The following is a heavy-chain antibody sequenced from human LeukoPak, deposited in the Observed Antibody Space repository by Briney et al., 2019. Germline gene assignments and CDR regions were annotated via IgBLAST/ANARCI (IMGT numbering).Heavy chain of an antibody. CDR1: GGSLSGYY. V-gene: IGHV4-34*01. CDR3: ASQGLNYYDRSGYSLDY. CDR2: INHSGST. D-gene: IGHD3-22*01. J-gene: IGHJ4*02. Sequence: SETLSLTCAVYGGSLSGYYWSWIRQPPGKGLEWIGEINHSGSTNYNPSLKSRVTISVDTSKNQFSLKLSSVTAADTAVYYCASQGLNYYDRSGYSLDYWGQGTLVTVSS.